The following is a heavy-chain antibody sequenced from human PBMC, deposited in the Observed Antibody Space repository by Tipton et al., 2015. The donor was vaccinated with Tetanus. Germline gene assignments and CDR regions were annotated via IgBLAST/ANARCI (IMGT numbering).Heavy chain of an antibody. CDR2: ISYDGSNK. CDR3: ARGDYYGSGEFGGYFDY. V-gene: IGHV3-30-3*01. D-gene: IGHD3-10*01. J-gene: IGHJ4*02. CDR1: GFTFSIYA. Sequence: SLRLSCAASGFTFSIYAMHWVRQAPGKGLEWVAVISYDGSNKYYAGSVKGRFTISRNNSKNTLYLQMNSLRAEDTAVYYCARGDYYGSGEFGGYFDYWGQGTLVAVSS.